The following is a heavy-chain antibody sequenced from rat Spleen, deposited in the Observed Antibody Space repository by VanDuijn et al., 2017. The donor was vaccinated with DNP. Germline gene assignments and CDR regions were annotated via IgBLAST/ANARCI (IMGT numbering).Heavy chain of an antibody. Sequence: EVQLVESGGGLVQPGRSLKLSCAASGFTFSNYAMAWVRQAPTKGLEWVASLSTGGDKSAYRDSVKGRFTISRDNAKNTLYLQMNSLRSEDMATYYCARWNSGHFDYWGQGVMVTVSS. CDR2: LSTGGDKS. D-gene: IGHD4-3*01. CDR1: GFTFSNYA. CDR3: ARWNSGHFDY. J-gene: IGHJ2*01. V-gene: IGHV5S13*01.